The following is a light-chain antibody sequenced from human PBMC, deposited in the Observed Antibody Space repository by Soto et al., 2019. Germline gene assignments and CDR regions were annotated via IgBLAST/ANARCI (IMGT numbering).Light chain of an antibody. CDR2: GAS. CDR1: QSVSSND. Sequence: EIVLTQSPVTLSLSPGERATLFCRASQSVSSNDLAWYQQKPGQAPRLLIYGASSRATGIPDRFSGSGSGTDFTLTISRLEPEDFAVFYCQQYGSSPDTFGQGTRV. J-gene: IGKJ5*01. V-gene: IGKV3-20*01. CDR3: QQYGSSPDT.